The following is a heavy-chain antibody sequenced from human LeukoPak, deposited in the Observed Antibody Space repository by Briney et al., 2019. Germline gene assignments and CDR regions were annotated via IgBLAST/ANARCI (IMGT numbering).Heavy chain of an antibody. Sequence: PGGSLRLFCAASGFTFSNAWMGWVRQAPGKGLEWVGRIKSKTDGGTTDYAAPVKGRFTISRDDSKNTLYLQMNSLKTEDTAVYYCTTGPRPTYYDFWSGSYFDYWGQGTLVTVSS. J-gene: IGHJ4*02. CDR1: GFTFSNAW. CDR3: TTGPRPTYYDFWSGSYFDY. CDR2: IKSKTDGGTT. D-gene: IGHD3-3*01. V-gene: IGHV3-15*01.